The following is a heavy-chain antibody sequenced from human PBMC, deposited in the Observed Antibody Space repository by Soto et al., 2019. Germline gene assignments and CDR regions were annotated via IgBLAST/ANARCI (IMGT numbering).Heavy chain of an antibody. CDR1: AGSISSYI. J-gene: IGHJ4*02. D-gene: IGHD2-8*01. V-gene: IGHV4-39*01. CDR3: ARHRGTLSLTDY. CDR2: FYYSGST. Sequence: SETLSLTCSLSAGSISSYICSWARQPPGKGLEWIGSFYYSGSTYYNPPLKSRVTISVDTSKNQFSLKLRSVTAADTAVYYCARHRGTLSLTDYWGQGTLVTVSS.